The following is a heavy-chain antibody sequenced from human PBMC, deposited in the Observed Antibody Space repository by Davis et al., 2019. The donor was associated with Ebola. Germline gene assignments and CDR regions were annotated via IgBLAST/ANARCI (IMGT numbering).Heavy chain of an antibody. D-gene: IGHD4-17*01. CDR3: AKGSDYGDVGHFDY. Sequence: GGSLRLSCAAAGFSFGAYGMHWVRQAPGKGLEWVAFIRYDGSNKYYADFVKGRFTISRDNSKNTLYLQMNSLSVEDTAVYYCAKGSDYGDVGHFDYWGQGTLVTVSS. J-gene: IGHJ4*02. CDR2: IRYDGSNK. V-gene: IGHV3-30*02. CDR1: GFSFGAYG.